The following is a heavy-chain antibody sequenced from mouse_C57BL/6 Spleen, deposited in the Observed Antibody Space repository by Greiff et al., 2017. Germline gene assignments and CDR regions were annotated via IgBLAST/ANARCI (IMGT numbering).Heavy chain of an antibody. J-gene: IGHJ4*01. Sequence: QVHVKQSGAELAKPGASVKLSCKASGYTFTSYWMHWVKQRPGQGLEWIGYINPSSGYTKYNQKFKDKATLTADKSSSTAYMQLSSLTYEDSAVYYCARSDYGNYHYAMDYWGQGTSVTVSS. CDR2: INPSSGYT. V-gene: IGHV1-7*01. CDR3: ARSDYGNYHYAMDY. D-gene: IGHD2-1*01. CDR1: GYTFTSYW.